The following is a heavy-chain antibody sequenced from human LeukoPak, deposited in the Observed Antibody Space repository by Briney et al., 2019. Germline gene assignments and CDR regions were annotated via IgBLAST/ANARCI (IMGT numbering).Heavy chain of an antibody. D-gene: IGHD5-18*01. CDR3: AKDRGTGYTYGELDS. CDR2: IQHDSANT. Sequence: PGRSLRLSCVTSGFTFTNHAMHWVRQAPGKGLEWVSGIQHDSANTDYSASVKGRFTISRDDAKRTLFLEMNGLRSDDTALYYCAKDRGTGYTYGELDSWGQGTLVSVSS. J-gene: IGHJ5*01. V-gene: IGHV3-9*01. CDR1: GFTFTNHA.